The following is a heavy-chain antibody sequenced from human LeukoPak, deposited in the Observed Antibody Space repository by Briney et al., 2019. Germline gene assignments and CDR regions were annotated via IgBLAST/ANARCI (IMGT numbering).Heavy chain of an antibody. V-gene: IGHV4-31*03. CDR2: IYYSGST. CDR3: ARGDYGDYTTEHLWYEWRMDV. D-gene: IGHD4-17*01. J-gene: IGHJ6*02. CDR1: DGSISSGGYY. Sequence: PSETLSLTCTVSDGSISSGGYYWSWIRQDPGKGLEWIGYIYYSGSTYYNPSLKSRVTISVDTSKNQFSLKLSSVAAADTAVYYCARGDYGDYTTEHLWYEWRMDVWGQGTTVTVSS.